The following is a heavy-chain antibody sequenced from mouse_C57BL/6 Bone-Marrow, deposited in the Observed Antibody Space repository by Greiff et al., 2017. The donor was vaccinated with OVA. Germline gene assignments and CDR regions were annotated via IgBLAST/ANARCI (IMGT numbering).Heavy chain of an antibody. Sequence: QVQLQQPGAELVKPRASVKMSCKASGYTFTSYWITWVKQRPGQGLEWIGDIYPGSGSTNYNEKFKSKATLTVDTSSSTAYMQLSSLTSEDSAVYYCARGYYGSSYWYFDVWGTGTTVTVSS. CDR3: ARGYYGSSYWYFDV. CDR2: IYPGSGST. D-gene: IGHD1-1*01. V-gene: IGHV1-55*01. CDR1: GYTFTSYW. J-gene: IGHJ1*03.